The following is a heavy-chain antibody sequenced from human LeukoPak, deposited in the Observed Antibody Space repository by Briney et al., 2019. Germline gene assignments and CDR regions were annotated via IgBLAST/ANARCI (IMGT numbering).Heavy chain of an antibody. D-gene: IGHD5-18*01. CDR1: GFTFSSYW. CDR3: ARDGYSYGFDY. Sequence: GGSLRLSCAASGFTFSSYWMHWVRQAPGKGLVWVSRINSDGSSTSYADSVKGRFTISRDNAKNTLYLQMDSLRAEDTAVYYCARDGYSYGFDYWGQGTLVTVSS. V-gene: IGHV3-74*01. CDR2: INSDGSST. J-gene: IGHJ4*02.